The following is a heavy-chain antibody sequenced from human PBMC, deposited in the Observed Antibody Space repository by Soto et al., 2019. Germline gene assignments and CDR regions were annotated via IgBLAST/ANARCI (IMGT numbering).Heavy chain of an antibody. V-gene: IGHV1-69*08. CDR3: AGDPDSHYNDSHAYSYA. J-gene: IGHJ5*02. Sequence: QVQLVQSGAEVKKPGSSVKVSCKASGGTFSTYTITWVRQAPGQGLEWMGRIIPIIGIINYAQKFQGRVTNTSDKFTGTAYMELTRLRSDDTAVYYCAGDPDSHYNDSHAYSYAWVQGTLVTVSS. D-gene: IGHD3-22*01. CDR1: GGTFSTYT. CDR2: IIPIIGII.